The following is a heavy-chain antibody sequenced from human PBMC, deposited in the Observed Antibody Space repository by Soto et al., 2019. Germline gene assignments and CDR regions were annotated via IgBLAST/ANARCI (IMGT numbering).Heavy chain of an antibody. D-gene: IGHD3-10*01. CDR1: GFSLSTSGVG. Sequence: QITLKESGPTLVKPTQTLTLTCTFSGFSLSTSGVGVGWIRQPPGKALQWLALIYWDDDKRYSPSLKSRLTITKDTSKKKVVLTVTNMDPVDTATDYCAHRRYYGSGTQTFDPWGQGTLVTVSS. V-gene: IGHV2-5*02. CDR3: AHRRYYGSGTQTFDP. CDR2: IYWDDDK. J-gene: IGHJ5*02.